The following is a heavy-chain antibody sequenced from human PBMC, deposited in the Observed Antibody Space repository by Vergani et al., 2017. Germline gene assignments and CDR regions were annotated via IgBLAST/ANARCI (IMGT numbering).Heavy chain of an antibody. CDR3: ARERPRITMVSGYFQH. CDR2: IWYDGSNK. Sequence: QVQLVESGGGVVQPGRSLRLSCAASGFTFSSYGMHWVRQAPGKGLEWVAVIWYDGSNKYYADSVKGRFTIYRDNSKNTLYLQMNSLRAEDTAVYYCARERPRITMVSGYFQHWGQGTLVTVSS. J-gene: IGHJ1*01. D-gene: IGHD3-10*01. V-gene: IGHV3-33*01. CDR1: GFTFSSYG.